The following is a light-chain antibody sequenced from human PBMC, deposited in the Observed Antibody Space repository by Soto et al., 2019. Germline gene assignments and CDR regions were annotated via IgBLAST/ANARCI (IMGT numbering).Light chain of an antibody. CDR1: QSISSY. CDR3: QQSYNTPYT. J-gene: IGKJ2*01. CDR2: TAS. Sequence: DIQMTQSPSSLSASVGDRVTITCRASQSISSYLYWYQQKPGKAPKLLIYTASSLKSGVPSRFSGSGSGTDFTLTISSLQPEDFATYYCQQSYNTPYTFGQGTKLEIK. V-gene: IGKV1-39*01.